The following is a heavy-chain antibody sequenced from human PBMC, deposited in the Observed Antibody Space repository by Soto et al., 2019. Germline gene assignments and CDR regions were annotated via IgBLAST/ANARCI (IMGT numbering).Heavy chain of an antibody. CDR1: GFTFGDYA. CDR3: TRGIAYSSSWYPVRWWFDP. D-gene: IGHD6-13*01. J-gene: IGHJ5*02. V-gene: IGHV3-49*03. CDR2: IRSKAYGGTT. Sequence: GGSLRLSCTASGFTFGDYAMSWFRQAPGKGLEWVGFIRSKAYGGTTEYAASVKGRFTISRDDSKSIAYLQMNSLKTEDTAVYYCTRGIAYSSSWYPVRWWFDPWGQGTLVTVSS.